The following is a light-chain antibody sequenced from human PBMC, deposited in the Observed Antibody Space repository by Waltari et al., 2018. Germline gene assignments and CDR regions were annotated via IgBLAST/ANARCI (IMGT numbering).Light chain of an antibody. J-gene: IGKJ4*01. CDR1: QSVLFSSNNNNY. CDR2: WAS. V-gene: IGKV4-1*01. CDR3: QQYDSTPLT. Sequence: DIVMTQSPDSLAVSLGERATLNCKASQSVLFSSNNNNYLAWYQQKPRQPPKLLIYWASTRESGVPDRFSGSGSGTDFTLTISSLQAEDVAVYYCQQYDSTPLTFGGGTKVEIK.